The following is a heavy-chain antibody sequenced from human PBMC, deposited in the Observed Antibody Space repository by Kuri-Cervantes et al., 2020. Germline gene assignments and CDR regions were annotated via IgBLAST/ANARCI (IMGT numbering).Heavy chain of an antibody. CDR3: ARDLSSSAGCDY. CDR1: GFTFSSYE. Sequence: GGSLRLSCAASGFTFSSYEMNWVRQAPGKGLEWVSSISSSSSYIYYADSVKGRFTISRDNAKNSLYLQMNSLRAEDTAVYYCARDLSSSAGCDYWGQGTLVTVSS. J-gene: IGHJ4*02. CDR2: ISSSSSYI. V-gene: IGHV3-21*01. D-gene: IGHD2/OR15-2a*01.